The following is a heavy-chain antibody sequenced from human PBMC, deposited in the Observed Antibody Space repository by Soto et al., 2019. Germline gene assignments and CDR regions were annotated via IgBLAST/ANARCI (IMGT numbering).Heavy chain of an antibody. CDR3: ARDVLYYDVWSGYYTPYDY. D-gene: IGHD3-3*01. J-gene: IGHJ4*02. CDR1: GYTFTSYA. CDR2: INAGNGNT. V-gene: IGHV1-3*01. Sequence: GASVKVSCKASGYTFTSYAMHWVRQAPGQRLEWMGWINAGNGNTKYSQKFQGRVTITRDTSASTAYMELSSLRSEDTAVYYCARDVLYYDVWSGYYTPYDYWGQGTLVTVSS.